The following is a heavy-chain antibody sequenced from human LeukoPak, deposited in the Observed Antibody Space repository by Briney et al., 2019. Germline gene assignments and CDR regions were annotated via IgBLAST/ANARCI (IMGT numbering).Heavy chain of an antibody. CDR1: EFSVGSNY. CDR2: IYSGGST. Sequence: GGSLRLSCAASEFSVGSNYMTWVRQAPGKGLEWVSLIYSGGSTYYADSVKGRFTISRDNSKNTLYLQMNSLRAEDTAVYYCARGVGVMVAATWGYIDYWGQGALVTVSS. J-gene: IGHJ4*02. CDR3: ARGVGVMVAATWGYIDY. D-gene: IGHD2-15*01. V-gene: IGHV3-66*01.